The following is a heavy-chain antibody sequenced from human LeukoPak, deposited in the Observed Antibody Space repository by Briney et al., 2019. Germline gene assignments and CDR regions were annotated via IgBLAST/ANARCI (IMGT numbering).Heavy chain of an antibody. V-gene: IGHV4-34*01. CDR1: GGSFSGYY. Sequence: SETLSLTCAVYGGSFSGYYWSWIRQPPGKGLEWIGETNHSGSTNYNPSLKSRVTISVDTSKNQFSLKLSSVTAADTAVYYCARASRGYSYGYYYYMDVWGKGTTVTVSS. CDR2: TNHSGST. J-gene: IGHJ6*03. D-gene: IGHD5-18*01. CDR3: ARASRGYSYGYYYYMDV.